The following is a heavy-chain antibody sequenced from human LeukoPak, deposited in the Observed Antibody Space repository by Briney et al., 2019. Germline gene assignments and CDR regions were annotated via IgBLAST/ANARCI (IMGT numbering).Heavy chain of an antibody. Sequence: SQTLSLTCTDSGGSISSGDYYWSWIRQPPGKGLEWIGYIYYSGSTYYNPSLKSRVTISVDTSKNQFSLKLSSVTAADTAVYYCAREAVRECINIWGQGTMVTVSS. V-gene: IGHV4-30-4*08. D-gene: IGHD3-10*01. CDR2: IYYSGST. CDR3: AREAVRECINI. J-gene: IGHJ3*02. CDR1: GGSISSGDYY.